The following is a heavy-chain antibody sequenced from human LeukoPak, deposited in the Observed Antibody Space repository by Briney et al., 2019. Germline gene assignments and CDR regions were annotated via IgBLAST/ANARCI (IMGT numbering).Heavy chain of an antibody. Sequence: PGGSLRPSCAASGFTFSDYYMSWIRQAPGKGLEWVSYISSSGSTIYYADSVKGRFTISRDNAKNSLYLQMNSLRAEDTAVYYCARTSMILVVPCFDYWGQGTLVTVSS. V-gene: IGHV3-11*01. CDR3: ARTSMILVVPCFDY. CDR2: ISSSGSTI. J-gene: IGHJ4*02. CDR1: GFTFSDYY. D-gene: IGHD3-22*01.